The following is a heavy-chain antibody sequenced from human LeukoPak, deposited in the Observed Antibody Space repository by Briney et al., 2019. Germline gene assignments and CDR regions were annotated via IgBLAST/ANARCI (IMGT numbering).Heavy chain of an antibody. V-gene: IGHV4-59*01. CDR3: ARDRYYYDSSGYYYMDV. CDR2: ICYSGST. D-gene: IGHD3-22*01. Sequence: SETLSLTCTVSGGSISSYYWSWIRQPPGKGLEWIGYICYSGSTNYNPSLKSRVAISVDTSKNQFSLKLSSVTAADTAVYCCARDRYYYDSSGYYYMDVWGKGTTVTVSS. J-gene: IGHJ6*03. CDR1: GGSISSYY.